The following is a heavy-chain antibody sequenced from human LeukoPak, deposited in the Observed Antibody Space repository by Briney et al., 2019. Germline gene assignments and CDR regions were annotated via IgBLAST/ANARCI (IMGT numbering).Heavy chain of an antibody. CDR1: GFTFSIHG. J-gene: IGHJ6*03. CDR2: IGPSGVRT. V-gene: IGHV3-23*01. CDR3: VRVEIAVAGTFYYYYMDV. Sequence: PGGSLRLSCAASGFTFSIHGMNWVRQAPGKGLEWVSGIGPSGVRTYYADSVKGRFTISRDNSKNTLYLQMNSLRAEDTAVYYCVRVEIAVAGTFYYYYMDVWGKGTTVTVSS. D-gene: IGHD6-19*01.